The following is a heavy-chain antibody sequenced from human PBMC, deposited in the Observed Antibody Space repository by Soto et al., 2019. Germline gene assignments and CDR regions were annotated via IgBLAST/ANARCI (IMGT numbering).Heavy chain of an antibody. V-gene: IGHV4-30-2*01. CDR3: ARALITKVDY. J-gene: IGHJ4*02. CDR2: IYHSGST. Sequence: TLSLTCAVSGGSISSGGYSWSWIRQPPGKGLEWIGYIYHSGSTYYNPSLKSRVTILVDRSKNQFSLKLSSVTAADTAVYYCARALITKVDYWGQGTLVTVSS. CDR1: GGSISSGGYS. D-gene: IGHD3-10*01.